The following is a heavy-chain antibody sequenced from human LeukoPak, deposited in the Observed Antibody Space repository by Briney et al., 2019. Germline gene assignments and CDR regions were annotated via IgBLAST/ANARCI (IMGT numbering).Heavy chain of an antibody. CDR1: GFTFTNYA. V-gene: IGHV3-23*01. Sequence: GGSLRLSCAASGFTFTNYAMSWVRQAPGKGLEWVSAISGSGGSAYYADSVKGRFTISRDNSKNTLYLQMNSLRAEDTAVYFCAKDATPRNSIWDHFDSWGQGTLVTVSS. D-gene: IGHD1-7*01. J-gene: IGHJ4*02. CDR3: AKDATPRNSIWDHFDS. CDR2: ISGSGGSA.